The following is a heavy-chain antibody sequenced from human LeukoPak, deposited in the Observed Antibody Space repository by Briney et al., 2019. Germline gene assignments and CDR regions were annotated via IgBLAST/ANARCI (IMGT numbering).Heavy chain of an antibody. D-gene: IGHD5-24*01. CDR1: GFTFNSYW. Sequence: GGSLRLSCAASGFTFNSYWMNWVRQAPGKGLEWVSGISWNSGSIGYADSVKGRFTISRDNAKNSLYLQMNSLRAEDTALYYCAKGQGYNFDSGLDYWGQGTLVTVSS. CDR3: AKGQGYNFDSGLDY. J-gene: IGHJ4*02. V-gene: IGHV3-9*01. CDR2: ISWNSGSI.